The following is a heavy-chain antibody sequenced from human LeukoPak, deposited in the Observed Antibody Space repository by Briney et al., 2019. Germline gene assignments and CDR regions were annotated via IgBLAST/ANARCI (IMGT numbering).Heavy chain of an antibody. CDR3: AKCTASCYANAFDV. CDR1: GFTFNNNA. J-gene: IGHJ3*01. V-gene: IGHV3-23*01. CDR2: INGGGDAT. D-gene: IGHD2-2*01. Sequence: GGALTLPCAPSGFTFNNNAMSWVRQAPGKGLEWVSAINGGGDATKYAPSVKGRLTISRDKSKNSLYLQMNSLRPDDTAVYYCAKCTASCYANAFDVWGQGTLLTVSS.